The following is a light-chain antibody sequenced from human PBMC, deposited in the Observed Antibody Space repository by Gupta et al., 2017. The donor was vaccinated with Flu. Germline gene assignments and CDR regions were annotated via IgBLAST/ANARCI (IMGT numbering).Light chain of an antibody. J-gene: IGLJ3*02. V-gene: IGLV1-51*02. CDR2: ENN. Sequence: QSVLTQPPSVSAAPGQKVTISCSGSTSNIGNNYVYWYQQLPGTAPKHLIYENNKRPSGFPAQASGSTSGTSATLVITGLPPGAEAEYYCGYWDSSLSAGHWVFGGGTKLAVL. CDR3: GYWDSSLSAGHWV. CDR1: TSNIGNNY.